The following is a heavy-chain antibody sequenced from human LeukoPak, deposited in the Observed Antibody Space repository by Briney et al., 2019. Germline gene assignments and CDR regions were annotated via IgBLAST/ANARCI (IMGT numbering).Heavy chain of an antibody. CDR2: IYYSGST. CDR1: GGSISSGGYY. J-gene: IGHJ6*02. V-gene: IGHV4-31*03. Sequence: PSETLSLTCTVSGGSISSGGYYWSWIRQHPGKGLEWIGYIYYSGSTYYNPSLKSRVTISVDTSKNQFSLKLSPVTAADTAVYYCARERGLRIYGMDVWGQGTTVTVSS. D-gene: IGHD5-12*01. CDR3: ARERGLRIYGMDV.